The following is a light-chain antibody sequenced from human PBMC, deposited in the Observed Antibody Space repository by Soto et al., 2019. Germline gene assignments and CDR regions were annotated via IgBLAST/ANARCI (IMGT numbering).Light chain of an antibody. V-gene: IGKV3-20*01. CDR1: QTVRSSY. CDR3: QQYGSSPWT. J-gene: IGKJ1*01. CDR2: GAS. Sequence: ENVLTQSPGTLSLSPGERATLSCRASQTVRSSYLAWYQQRPGQTPRVLIYGASSRVPGIPDKFSGSGSGTDFTLTISRLEPEDFAVYYCQQYGSSPWTFGQGTKVESK.